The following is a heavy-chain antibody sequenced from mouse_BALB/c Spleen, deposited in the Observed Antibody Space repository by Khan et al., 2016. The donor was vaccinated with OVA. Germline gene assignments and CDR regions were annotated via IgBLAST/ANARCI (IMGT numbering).Heavy chain of an antibody. V-gene: IGHV5-6*01. Sequence: EVELVESGGDLVKPGGSLNLSCEASGFTFSSYGMSWLRQTPDKRLEWVATISHGGSYTYFPDSVKGRLTLSRDNAKNTLYLQMSSLKSEDTAMYYCARHRFTTPTAWFAYWGQGTLVTVFA. CDR1: GFTFSSYG. J-gene: IGHJ3*01. D-gene: IGHD1-2*01. CDR3: ARHRFTTPTAWFAY. CDR2: ISHGGSYT.